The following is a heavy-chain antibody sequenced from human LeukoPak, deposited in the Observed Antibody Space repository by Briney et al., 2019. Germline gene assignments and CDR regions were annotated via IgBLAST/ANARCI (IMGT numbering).Heavy chain of an antibody. V-gene: IGHV4-34*01. CDR3: ATGTSWYYYY. Sequence: PSETLSLTCAVYGGSFSGYYWSWIRQSPVKGLEWIGEMYHSGSTNYNPSLKSRVTISVDKSNNQFSLKLISVTAADTAMYYCATGTSWYYYYWGQGTLVTVSS. J-gene: IGHJ4*02. CDR2: MYHSGST. D-gene: IGHD2-2*01. CDR1: GGSFSGYY.